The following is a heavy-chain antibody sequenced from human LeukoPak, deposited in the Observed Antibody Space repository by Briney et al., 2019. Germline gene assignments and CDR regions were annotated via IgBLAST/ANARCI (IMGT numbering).Heavy chain of an antibody. CDR3: ARDVRRGSSYYYYYYMDV. J-gene: IGHJ6*03. V-gene: IGHV1-69*05. CDR1: GGTFSSYA. CDR2: IIPIFGTA. D-gene: IGHD6-6*01. Sequence: EASVKVSCKASGGTFSSYAISWVRQAPGQGLEWMGGIIPIFGTANYAQKFQGRVTMTTDTSTSTAYMELRSLRSDDTAVYYCARDVRRGSSYYYYYYMDVWGKGTTVTISS.